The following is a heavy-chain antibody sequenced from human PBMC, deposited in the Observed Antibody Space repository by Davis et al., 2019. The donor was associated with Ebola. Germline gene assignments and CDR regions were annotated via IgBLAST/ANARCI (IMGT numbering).Heavy chain of an antibody. CDR3: AARFLDQGGMDV. CDR2: IIPILGIA. Sequence: SVKVSCKASGGTFSSYTISWVRQAPGQGLEWMGRIIPILGIANYAQKFQGRVTMTEDTSTDTAYMELSSLRSEDTAVYYCAARFLDQGGMDVWGKGTTVTVSS. V-gene: IGHV1-69*02. J-gene: IGHJ6*04. D-gene: IGHD3/OR15-3a*01. CDR1: GGTFSSYT.